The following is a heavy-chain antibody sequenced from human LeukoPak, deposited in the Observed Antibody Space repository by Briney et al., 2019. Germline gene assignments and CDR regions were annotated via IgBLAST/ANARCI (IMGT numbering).Heavy chain of an antibody. CDR2: INPNSGGT. CDR3: ARVASVYSSGWYGLGY. J-gene: IGHJ4*02. CDR1: GYTFTGYY. V-gene: IGHV1-2*02. Sequence: GASVKVSCKASGYTFTGYYMHWVRQAPGQGLEWMGWINPNSGGTNYAQKFQGRVTMTRDTSISTAYMELSRLRSDDTAVYYCARVASVYSSGWYGLGYWGQGTLVTVSS. D-gene: IGHD6-19*01.